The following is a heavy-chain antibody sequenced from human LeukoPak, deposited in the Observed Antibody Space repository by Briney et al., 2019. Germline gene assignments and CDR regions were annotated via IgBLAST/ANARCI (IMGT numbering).Heavy chain of an antibody. CDR2: IGTAGDT. Sequence: GGPLRLSCAASGFTFSSYDMHWVRQATGKGLEWVSAIGTAGDTYYPGSVKGRFTISRENAKNSLYLQMNSLRAGDTAVYYCARGAAAGGYYYYGMDVWGQGTTVTVS. J-gene: IGHJ6*02. D-gene: IGHD6-13*01. CDR1: GFTFSSYD. CDR3: ARGAAAGGYYYYGMDV. V-gene: IGHV3-13*01.